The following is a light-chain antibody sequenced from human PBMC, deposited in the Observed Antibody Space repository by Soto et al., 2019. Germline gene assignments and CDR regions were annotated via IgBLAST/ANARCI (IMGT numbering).Light chain of an antibody. Sequence: QSVLTQPASVSGSPGQSITISCTGTSSDIGNYNYVSWYQQHPNKAPKLLIYEVSNRPSGLSDRFSGTKSGNTASLTISGLRAEDEADYYCSSYTSICTLVFGTGTKLTVL. J-gene: IGLJ1*01. CDR2: EVS. CDR3: SSYTSICTLV. CDR1: SSDIGNYNY. V-gene: IGLV2-14*01.